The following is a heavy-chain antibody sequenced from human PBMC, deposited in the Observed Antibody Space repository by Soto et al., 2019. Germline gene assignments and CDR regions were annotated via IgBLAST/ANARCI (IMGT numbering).Heavy chain of an antibody. Sequence: EVQLVESGGGLVQPGGSLRLSCAASGFTFSSYWMHWVRQAPGKGLVWVSRINSDGSSTSYAEPVKGRFTISRDNAKNSLYLQMNSLRADDTAVYYCLELLDAFDIWGQGTMVTVSS. CDR1: GFTFSSYW. V-gene: IGHV3-74*01. J-gene: IGHJ3*02. D-gene: IGHD1-26*01. CDR3: LELLDAFDI. CDR2: INSDGSST.